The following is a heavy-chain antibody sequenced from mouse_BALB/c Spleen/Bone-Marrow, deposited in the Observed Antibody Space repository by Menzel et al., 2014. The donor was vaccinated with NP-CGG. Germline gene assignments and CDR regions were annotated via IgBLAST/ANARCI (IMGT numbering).Heavy chain of an antibody. Sequence: LKQSGAELVRPGTSVKVSCKASGYAFTNYLIEWVKQRPGQGLEWIGVLNPGSGGTNYNEKFKGKATLTADKSSSSAYMQLSSLTSDDSAVYFCARRIYYAMGYWGQGTTLTVSS. J-gene: IGHJ2*01. D-gene: IGHD2-1*01. CDR3: ARRIYYAMGY. CDR1: GYAFTNYL. V-gene: IGHV1-54*01. CDR2: LNPGSGGT.